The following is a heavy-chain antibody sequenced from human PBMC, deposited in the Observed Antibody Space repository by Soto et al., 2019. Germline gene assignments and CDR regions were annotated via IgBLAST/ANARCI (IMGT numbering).Heavy chain of an antibody. J-gene: IGHJ5*02. D-gene: IGHD3-3*01. V-gene: IGHV1-24*01. CDR2: FDPEGGET. CDR3: ATGGGFWSGYYTRRNWFDP. CDR1: GYTLTELS. Sequence: ASVKVSCKVSGYTLTELSMHWVRQAPGKGLEWMGGFDPEGGETIYAQKFQGRVTMTEDTSTDTAYMELSSLRSEDTAVYYCATGGGFWSGYYTRRNWFDPWGQGTLVTVSS.